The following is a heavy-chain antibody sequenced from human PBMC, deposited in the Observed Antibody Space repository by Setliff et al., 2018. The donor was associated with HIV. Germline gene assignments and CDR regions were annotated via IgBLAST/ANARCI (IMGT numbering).Heavy chain of an antibody. CDR1: GGSISSGNYY. V-gene: IGHV4-61*02. CDR3: ARAYFGSGIYY. D-gene: IGHD3-10*01. Sequence: SETLSLTCTISGGSISSGNYYWSWIRQPAGKGLEWIGRIYTSGSTNYNPSLKSRVTISLDTSKNQFSLNLSSVTAADTAVYYCARAYFGSGIYYWGQGTLVTVSS. CDR2: IYTSGST. J-gene: IGHJ4*02.